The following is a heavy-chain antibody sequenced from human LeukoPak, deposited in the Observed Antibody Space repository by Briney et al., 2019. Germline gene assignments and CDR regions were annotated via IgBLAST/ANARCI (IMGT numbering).Heavy chain of an antibody. Sequence: GSLRLSCAASGFTFSTYAMSWVRQAPGKGLEWVGEINHSGSTNYNPSLKSRVTISVDTSKNQFSLKLSSVTAADTAVYYCASLGKATIDYWGQGTLDTVSS. D-gene: IGHD5-12*01. CDR2: INHSGST. J-gene: IGHJ4*02. V-gene: IGHV4-34*01. CDR1: GFTFSTYA. CDR3: ASLGKATIDY.